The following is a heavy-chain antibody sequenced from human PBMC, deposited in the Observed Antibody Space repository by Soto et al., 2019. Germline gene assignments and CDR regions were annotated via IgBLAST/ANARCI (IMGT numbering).Heavy chain of an antibody. J-gene: IGHJ4*02. CDR2: INPSGGST. D-gene: IGHD6-13*01. CDR3: ARTSSSWYFDY. V-gene: IGHV1-46*03. CDR1: GYTFTSCY. Sequence: ASVKVSCKASGYTFTSCYMHWVRQAPGQGLEWMGIINPSGGSTSYAQKFQGRVTMTRDTSTSTVYMELSSLRSEDTAVYYCARTSSSWYFDYWGQGTLVTVSS.